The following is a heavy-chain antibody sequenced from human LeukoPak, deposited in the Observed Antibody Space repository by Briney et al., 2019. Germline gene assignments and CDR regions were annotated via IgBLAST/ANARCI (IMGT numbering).Heavy chain of an antibody. J-gene: IGHJ3*02. V-gene: IGHV4-31*03. D-gene: IGHD2-21*01. CDR1: SGSISSGGYY. CDR3: ARVPSVIDAFDI. CDR2: IYYTGST. Sequence: SQTLSLTCTVSSGSISSGGYYWSWIRQHPGKGLEWIAYIYYTGSTYYNPSLKSRLTISVDRSKNQFSLRLSSMTAADTAVYYCARVPSVIDAFDIWGQGTMVTVSS.